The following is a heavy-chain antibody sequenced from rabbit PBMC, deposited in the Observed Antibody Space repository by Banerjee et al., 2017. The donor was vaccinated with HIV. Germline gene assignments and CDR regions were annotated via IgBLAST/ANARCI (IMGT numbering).Heavy chain of an antibody. CDR3: ARDFAGVAGGGYIPGFNL. V-gene: IGHV1S40*01. D-gene: IGHD8-1*01. J-gene: IGHJ4*01. CDR1: GIDFSNYYY. Sequence: QSLEESGGDLVKPGASLTLTCTASGIDFSNYYYMCWVRQAPGKGLEWIACIYTGSSGNTYYASWAKGRFTISKTSSTTVTLQMTSLTVADTATYFCARDFAGVAGGGYIPGFNLWGPGTLVTVS. CDR2: IYTGSSGNT.